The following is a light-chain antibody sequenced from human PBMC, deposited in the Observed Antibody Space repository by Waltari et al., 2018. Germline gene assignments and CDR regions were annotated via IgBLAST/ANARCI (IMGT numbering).Light chain of an antibody. V-gene: IGKV4-1*01. CDR2: WAS. CDR1: QSVLYSSNNKHY. Sequence: IVMTQPPDSLAVPPGVRATINCKSSQSVLYSSNNKHYLAWYQQKPGQPPQLPISWASTREFGVPDRFSGSGSGTDFTLTLGSLQAEDVAVYYCQQYYSTPYTVGHGTKLEIK. J-gene: IGKJ2*01. CDR3: QQYYSTPYT.